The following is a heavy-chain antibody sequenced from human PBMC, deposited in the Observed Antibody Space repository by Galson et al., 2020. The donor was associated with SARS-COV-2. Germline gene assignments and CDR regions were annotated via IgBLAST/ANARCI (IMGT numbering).Heavy chain of an antibody. CDR1: GDSVSNNSTA. V-gene: IGHV6-1*01. CDR3: ARGWAFHY. D-gene: IGHD6-19*01. CDR2: TYYRSQWYS. J-gene: IGHJ4*02. Sequence: SQTLSLTCAISGDSVSNNSTAWTWIRQSPSRGLAWLGRTYYRSQWYSDYAASVKGRITINADTSKNQFSLQLNSVTPEDTAIYYCARGWAFHYWGQGTLVTVSS.